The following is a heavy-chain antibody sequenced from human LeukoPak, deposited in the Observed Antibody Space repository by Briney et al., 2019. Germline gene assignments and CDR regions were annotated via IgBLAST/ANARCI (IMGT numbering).Heavy chain of an antibody. CDR3: AREYLGADIVVVPAHGMDV. Sequence: SETLSLTCTVSGGSISSFYWSWIRQPPGKGLEWIGYMSYSGTTKYNPSLKSRLTISMDTSKNQFSLKLSSVTAADTAVYYCAREYLGADIVVVPAHGMDVWGQGTTVTVSS. CDR2: MSYSGTT. D-gene: IGHD2-2*01. V-gene: IGHV4-59*01. CDR1: GGSISSFY. J-gene: IGHJ6*02.